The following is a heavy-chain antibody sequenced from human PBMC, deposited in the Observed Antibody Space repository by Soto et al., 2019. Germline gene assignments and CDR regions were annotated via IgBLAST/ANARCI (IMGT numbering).Heavy chain of an antibody. CDR2: IIPIFGTA. J-gene: IGHJ6*02. Sequence: ASVKVSCKASGGTFSSYAISWVRQAPGQGLEWMGGIIPIFGTANYAQKFQGRVTITADESTSTAYMELSSLRSEDTAVYYCARGDYGDYAEDYYYYGMDVWGQGTTVTVSS. CDR1: GGTFSSYA. D-gene: IGHD4-17*01. CDR3: ARGDYGDYAEDYYYYGMDV. V-gene: IGHV1-69*13.